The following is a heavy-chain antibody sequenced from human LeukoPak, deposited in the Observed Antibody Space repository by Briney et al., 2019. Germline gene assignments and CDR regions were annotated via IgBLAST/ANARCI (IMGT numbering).Heavy chain of an antibody. CDR3: AKAPNWNDGPLYYFDY. CDR1: GFTFSSYA. J-gene: IGHJ4*02. D-gene: IGHD1-1*01. CDR2: ISGSGGST. V-gene: IGHV3-23*01. Sequence: PEGSLRLSCAASGFTFSSYAMSWVRQAPGKGLEWISAISGSGGSTYYADSVKGRFTISRDNSKNTLYLQMNSLRAEDTAVYYCAKAPNWNDGPLYYFDYWGQGTLVTVSS.